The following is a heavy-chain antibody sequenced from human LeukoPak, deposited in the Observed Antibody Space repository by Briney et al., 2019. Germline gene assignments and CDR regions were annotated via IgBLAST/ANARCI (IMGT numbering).Heavy chain of an antibody. Sequence: ASVKVSCKASGYTFTINGISWVRQAPGRGLEWMGWISANSGDTIYAEKFHGRVTLTRDTSTGTAYMELNSLTYDDTAVYYCARDRWYAFDCWGQGTLVTVS. CDR3: ARDRWYAFDC. CDR1: GYTFTING. CDR2: ISANSGDT. J-gene: IGHJ4*02. V-gene: IGHV1-18*01. D-gene: IGHD6-13*01.